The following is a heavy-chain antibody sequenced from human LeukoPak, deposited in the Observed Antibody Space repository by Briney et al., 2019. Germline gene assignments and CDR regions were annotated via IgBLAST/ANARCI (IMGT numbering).Heavy chain of an antibody. D-gene: IGHD3-16*01. V-gene: IGHV4-59*01. Sequence: SETLSLTCTVSGGSISSYYWSWIRQPPGKGLEWIGYIYYSGSTNYNPSLKSRVTISVDTSKNQFSLKLSSVTAADTAVYYCARDTDGGGRNWFDPWGQGTLVTVSS. CDR2: IYYSGST. J-gene: IGHJ5*02. CDR1: GGSISSYY. CDR3: ARDTDGGGRNWFDP.